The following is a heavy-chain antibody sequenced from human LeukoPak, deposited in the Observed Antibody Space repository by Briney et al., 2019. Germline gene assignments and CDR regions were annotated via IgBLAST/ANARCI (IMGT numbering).Heavy chain of an antibody. D-gene: IGHD3-22*01. V-gene: IGHV3-74*01. CDR1: GFTFSTYW. Sequence: GGSLRLSYAASGFTFSTYWMHWVRQAPGKGLVWVSRIKCDGGTNYADSVKGRFTISRDNAKKTVSLQMNSLRPEDTGVYYCARAPSEIGGYYPEYFRHWGQGTLVTVSS. J-gene: IGHJ1*01. CDR3: ARAPSEIGGYYPEYFRH. CDR2: IKCDGGT.